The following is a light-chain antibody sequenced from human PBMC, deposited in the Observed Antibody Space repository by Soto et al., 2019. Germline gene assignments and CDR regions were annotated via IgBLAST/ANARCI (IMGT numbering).Light chain of an antibody. CDR2: LGS. CDR3: MQALQKGT. V-gene: IGKV2-28*01. Sequence: DIVMTQSPLSLPVTPGEPASISCRSSQSLLHSNGYNYLDWYLQKPVQSPQLLIYLGSNRSSGVPDRFSGSGSGTDFTLKISRVEAEDVGVYYCMQALQKGTFGQGTKVEIK. J-gene: IGKJ1*01. CDR1: QSLLHSNGYNY.